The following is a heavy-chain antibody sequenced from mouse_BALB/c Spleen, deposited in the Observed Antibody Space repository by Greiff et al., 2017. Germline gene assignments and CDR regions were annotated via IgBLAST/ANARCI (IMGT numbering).Heavy chain of an antibody. CDR1: GYSFTDYI. CDR2: INPYYGST. Sequence: VQLQQTGPELVKPGASVKISCKASGYSFTDYIMLWVKQSPGKSLEWIGNINPYYGSTSYNLKFKGKATLTVDKSSSTAYMQLNSLTSEDSAVYDCAREDGSSYEFADWGQGTLVTVSA. V-gene: IGHV1-39*01. D-gene: IGHD1-1*01. CDR3: AREDGSSYEFAD. J-gene: IGHJ3*01.